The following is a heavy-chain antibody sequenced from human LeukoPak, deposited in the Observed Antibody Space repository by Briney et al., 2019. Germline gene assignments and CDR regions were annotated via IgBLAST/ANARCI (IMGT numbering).Heavy chain of an antibody. CDR1: GFTFSSYS. V-gene: IGHV3-48*04. Sequence: PGGSLRLSCAASGFTFSSYSMNWVRQAPGKGLEWVSYISSSSSTIYYADSVKGRFTISRDNAKNSLYLQMNSLRAEDTAVYYCARENYGDYLKGMDVWGQGTTVTVSS. CDR3: ARENYGDYLKGMDV. J-gene: IGHJ6*02. D-gene: IGHD4-17*01. CDR2: ISSSSSTI.